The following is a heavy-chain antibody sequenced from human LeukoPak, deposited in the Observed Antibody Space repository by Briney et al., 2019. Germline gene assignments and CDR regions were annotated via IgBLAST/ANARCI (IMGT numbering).Heavy chain of an antibody. J-gene: IGHJ4*02. CDR3: ARRSSAWEGNYFDY. Sequence: SETLSLTCTVSGGSISSYYWSWIRQPPGKGLEWIGFINYSGSTNYNPSLKSRVTMSVDTSKDQFSLSLSSVTAADTAAYYCARRSSAWEGNYFDYWGQGALVTVSS. V-gene: IGHV4-59*01. CDR1: GGSISSYY. D-gene: IGHD6-19*01. CDR2: INYSGST.